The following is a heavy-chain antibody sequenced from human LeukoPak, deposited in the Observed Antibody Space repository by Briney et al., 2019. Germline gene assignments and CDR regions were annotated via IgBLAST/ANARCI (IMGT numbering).Heavy chain of an antibody. CDR3: AREGITGTTGSWFDP. CDR1: GFTFRSYS. Sequence: GGSLRLSCAASGFTFRSYSMNWVRQAPGKGLEWVSSVSSSSSYIYYADSVKGRFTISRDNAKNSLHLQMNSLRAEDTAVHYCAREGITGTTGSWFDPWGQGTLVTVSS. CDR2: VSSSSSYI. V-gene: IGHV3-21*01. J-gene: IGHJ5*02. D-gene: IGHD1-20*01.